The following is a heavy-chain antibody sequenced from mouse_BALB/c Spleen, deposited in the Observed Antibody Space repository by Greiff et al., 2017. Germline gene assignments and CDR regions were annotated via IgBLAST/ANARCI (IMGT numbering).Heavy chain of an antibody. CDR2: ISYSGST. V-gene: IGHV3-2*02. CDR1: GYSITSDYA. J-gene: IGHJ2*01. D-gene: IGHD1-1*02. Sequence: EVKLLESGPGLVKPSQSLSLTCTVTGYSITSDYAWNWIRQFPGNKLEWMGYISYSGSTSYNPSLKSRISITRDTSKNQFFLQLNSVTTEDTATYYCARRDYGKGFYWGQGTTLTVSS. CDR3: ARRDYGKGFY.